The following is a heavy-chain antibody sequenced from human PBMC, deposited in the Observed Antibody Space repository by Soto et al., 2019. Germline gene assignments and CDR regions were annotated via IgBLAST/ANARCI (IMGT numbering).Heavy chain of an antibody. J-gene: IGHJ4*02. Sequence: GGSLRLSCAASGFTVSNNYMAWVRQAPGKGLEWVSVIQGGGSISYADSVRDRFTISRDSSKNTVLLQMNSLRPEDTAVYFCARGEGSGSNALGYWGQGTLVTVSS. V-gene: IGHV3-66*01. CDR1: GFTVSNNY. D-gene: IGHD3-10*01. CDR2: IQGGGSI. CDR3: ARGEGSGSNALGY.